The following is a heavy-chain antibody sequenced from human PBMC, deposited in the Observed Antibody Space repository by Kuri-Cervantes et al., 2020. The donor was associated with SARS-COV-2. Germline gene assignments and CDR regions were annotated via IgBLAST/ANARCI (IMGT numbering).Heavy chain of an antibody. CDR3: ARDSSRWYRQAESGHS. D-gene: IGHD6-13*01. Sequence: GGSLRLSCAASGFTFSSYWMSWVRQAPGKGLEWVATINQDGSEKYYVDSVKGRFTISRDNAKNSLYLQVNSLRAEDTALYYCARDSSRWYRQAESGHSWGQGTLVTVSS. J-gene: IGHJ4*02. CDR2: INQDGSEK. CDR1: GFTFSSYW. V-gene: IGHV3-7*03.